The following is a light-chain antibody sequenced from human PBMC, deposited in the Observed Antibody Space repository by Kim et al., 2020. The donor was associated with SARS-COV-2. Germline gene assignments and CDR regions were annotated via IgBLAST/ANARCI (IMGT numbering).Light chain of an antibody. CDR2: EVF. CDR3: TSYAASNLMV. CDR1: SNDVGSYGF. V-gene: IGLV2-8*01. Sequence: GQSVTISGTRTSNDVGSYGFVSWYQQHPGEAAKLIIYEVFKRPPGVPDRFSGSKSGNTASLTVSGLQAEDEADYYCTSYAASNLMVFGGGTQLTVL. J-gene: IGLJ2*01.